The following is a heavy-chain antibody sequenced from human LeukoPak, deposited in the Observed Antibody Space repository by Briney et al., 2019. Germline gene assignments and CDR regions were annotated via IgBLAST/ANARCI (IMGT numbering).Heavy chain of an antibody. V-gene: IGHV3-23*01. CDR3: AGVSLPTYYFDY. CDR2: ISGSGENT. J-gene: IGHJ4*02. CDR1: GFTFSKYA. Sequence: GGSLRPSCAASGFTFSKYAMTWVRQAPGKGLEWVSVISGSGENTDYADSVKGRFTISRDNSKNTLSLQMNSLRVEDTAVYYCAGVSLPTYYFDYWGQGTLVTVSS. D-gene: IGHD3-10*01.